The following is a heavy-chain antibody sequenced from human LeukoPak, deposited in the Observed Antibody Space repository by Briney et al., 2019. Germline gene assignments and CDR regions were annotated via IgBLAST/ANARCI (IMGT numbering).Heavy chain of an antibody. Sequence: GGSLRLSCAASGFTFSSYAMHWVRQAPGKGLEWVAVISYDGSNKYYADSVKGRFTISRDNSKNTLYLQMNSLRAEDTAVYYCARDRSIAARRNYYYMDVWGKGTTVTVSS. CDR3: ARDRSIAARRNYYYMDV. D-gene: IGHD6-6*01. CDR2: ISYDGSNK. V-gene: IGHV3-30-3*01. CDR1: GFTFSSYA. J-gene: IGHJ6*03.